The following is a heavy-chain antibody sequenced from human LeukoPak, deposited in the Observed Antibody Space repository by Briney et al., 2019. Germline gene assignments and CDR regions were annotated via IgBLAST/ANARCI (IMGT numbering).Heavy chain of an antibody. Sequence: SETLSLTCTVSGASISSSAYYWGWIRQPPGKGLEWIGSIGGSNYYRGSTYYNPSLKSRVTIHVDTSKDQFSLKLSSVTAADTAVYYCALGGWCSSTSCLAWYFDLWGRGTLVTVSS. CDR2: IGGSNYYRGST. CDR1: GASISSSAYY. J-gene: IGHJ2*01. CDR3: ALGGWCSSTSCLAWYFDL. D-gene: IGHD2-2*01. V-gene: IGHV4-39*01.